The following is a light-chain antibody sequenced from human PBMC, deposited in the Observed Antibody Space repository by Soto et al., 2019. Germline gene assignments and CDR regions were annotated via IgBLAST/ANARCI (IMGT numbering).Light chain of an antibody. J-gene: IGLJ3*02. CDR3: AVWDDTLNGPV. V-gene: IGLV1-44*01. CDR2: MNN. Sequence: QSVLTQPPSASGTPGQRVTISCSGGSSNIVDNSVNWYQQLPGTAPKLLIYMNNERPSGVPDRFSGSKSGTSASLAISGLQSDDEADYYCAVWDDTLNGPVFGGGTKLTVL. CDR1: SSNIVDNS.